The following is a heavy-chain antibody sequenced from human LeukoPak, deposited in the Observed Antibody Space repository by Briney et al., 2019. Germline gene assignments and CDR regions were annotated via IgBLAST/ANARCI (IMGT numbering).Heavy chain of an antibody. Sequence: GGSLRLSCAASGFTVSSYSMNWVRQAPGKGLEWVSSISSSSSYIYYADSVKGRFTISRDNAKNSLYLQMNSLRAEDTAVYYCARDPSSEDIVLIRDPAGYWGQGTLVTVSS. V-gene: IGHV3-21*01. J-gene: IGHJ4*02. CDR2: ISSSSSYI. D-gene: IGHD2-8*01. CDR3: ARDPSSEDIVLIRDPAGY. CDR1: GFTVSSYS.